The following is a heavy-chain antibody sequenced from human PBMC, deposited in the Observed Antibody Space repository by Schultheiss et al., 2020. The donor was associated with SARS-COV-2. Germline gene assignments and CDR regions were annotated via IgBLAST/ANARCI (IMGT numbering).Heavy chain of an antibody. D-gene: IGHD4-11*01. Sequence: GSLRLSCTVSGVSVSTYCWNWIRRPPGKGLEWIGFIHDSGSTNYNPSLKSRVTISVDTSKNQFSLKLTSVTAADTAVYHCVGPYRVRLDYWGQGILVTVSS. CDR3: VGPYRVRLDY. CDR1: GVSVSTYC. J-gene: IGHJ4*02. V-gene: IGHV4-59*08. CDR2: IHDSGST.